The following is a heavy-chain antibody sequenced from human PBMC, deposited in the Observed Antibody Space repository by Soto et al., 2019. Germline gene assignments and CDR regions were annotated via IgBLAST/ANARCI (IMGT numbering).Heavy chain of an antibody. V-gene: IGHV3-49*03. CDR3: TRDRVWRWLQELVDAFDI. CDR1: GFTFGDYA. J-gene: IGHJ3*02. CDR2: IRSKAYGGTT. Sequence: PGGSLRLSCTASGFTFGDYAMSCFRQAPGKGLEWEGFIRSKAYGGTTEYAGSVKGRFTISRDDSKSIAYLQMNSLKTEDTAVSYRTRDRVWRWLQELVDAFDIWGQGTMVTVSS. D-gene: IGHD5-12*01.